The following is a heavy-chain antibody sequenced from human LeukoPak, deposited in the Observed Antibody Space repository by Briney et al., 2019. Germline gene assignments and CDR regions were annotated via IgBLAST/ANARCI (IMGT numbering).Heavy chain of an antibody. V-gene: IGHV3-23*01. D-gene: IGHD3-22*01. CDR3: AKPALQYYDSSGYHPDWYFDL. CDR1: GFSISRYT. Sequence: GGSLRLSCEGSGFSISRYTMSWVRQAPGKGLERVSAISGNGAKTYYPDSVKGRFTLSSDNSKNALYLQLTSLSPEDTAVYYCAKPALQYYDSSGYHPDWYFDLWGRGTLVTVS. CDR2: ISGNGAKT. J-gene: IGHJ2*01.